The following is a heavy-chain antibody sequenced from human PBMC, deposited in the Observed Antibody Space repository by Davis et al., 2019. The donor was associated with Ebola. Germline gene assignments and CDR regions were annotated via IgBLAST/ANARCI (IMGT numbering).Heavy chain of an antibody. CDR1: GYTFTSYG. Sequence: SVKVSCKASGYTFTSYGISWVRQAPGQGLEWMGRIIPILGIANYAQKFQGRVTITADKSTSTAYMELRSLRSDDTAVYYCARSVAARDGWFDPWGQGTLVTVSS. V-gene: IGHV1-69*04. D-gene: IGHD6-13*01. CDR2: IIPILGIA. J-gene: IGHJ5*02. CDR3: ARSVAARDGWFDP.